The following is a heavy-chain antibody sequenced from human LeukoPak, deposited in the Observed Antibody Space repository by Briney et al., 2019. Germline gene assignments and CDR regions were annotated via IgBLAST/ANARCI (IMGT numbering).Heavy chain of an antibody. CDR2: MSNTGTII. Sequence: GGSLRLSCAGSGFTFSDYYMSWIRQAPGKGLEWVSYMSNTGTIIYNADSVKGRFTISRDNAKKSLYLQMNSVRAEDTAMYYCARVSRYNWNYGVFDYWGQGTLVTVSS. J-gene: IGHJ4*02. CDR3: ARVSRYNWNYGVFDY. CDR1: GFTFSDYY. V-gene: IGHV3-11*04. D-gene: IGHD1-7*01.